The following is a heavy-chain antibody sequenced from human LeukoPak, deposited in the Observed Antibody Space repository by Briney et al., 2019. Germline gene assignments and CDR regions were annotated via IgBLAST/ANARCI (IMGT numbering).Heavy chain of an antibody. CDR3: PAY. CDR1: GFSFKNCW. V-gene: IGHV3-74*03. Sequence: GGSLRLSCAASGFSFKNCWMHWVRQAPGKGLEWVSRIDNDGNTKYADSVKGRFTISRDNAKNRLYLQINSLRADDTAGSGWPAYWGQGSLVTVSS. D-gene: IGHD6-19*01. CDR2: IDNDGNT. J-gene: IGHJ4*02.